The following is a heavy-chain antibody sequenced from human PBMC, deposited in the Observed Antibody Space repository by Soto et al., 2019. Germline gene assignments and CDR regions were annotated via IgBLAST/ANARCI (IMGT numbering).Heavy chain of an antibody. J-gene: IGHJ4*02. V-gene: IGHV3-48*01. D-gene: IGHD3-22*01. Sequence: PGGSLRLSCAASGFTFSSYSMNWVRQAPGKGLEWVSYISSSSSTIYYADSVKGRFTISRDNAKNSLYLQMNSLRAEDTAVYYCARTHSSGYYLHFDYWGQGTLVTVSS. CDR3: ARTHSSGYYLHFDY. CDR2: ISSSSSTI. CDR1: GFTFSSYS.